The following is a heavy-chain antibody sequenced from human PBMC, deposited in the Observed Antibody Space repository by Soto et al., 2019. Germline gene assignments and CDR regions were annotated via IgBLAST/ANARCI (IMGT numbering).Heavy chain of an antibody. CDR3: ARRPAAGTINWFDP. J-gene: IGHJ5*02. V-gene: IGHV1-18*01. CDR1: GYTFTRYG. CDR2: ISGYNGDT. D-gene: IGHD6-13*01. Sequence: ASVKVSCKAAGYTFTRYGISWVRQAPGQGLEWMGWISGYNGDTNYAQKLQGRVSMTTDTSTSTAYMELRSLRSDDTAVYYCARRPAAGTINWFDPWGQGTLVTVSS.